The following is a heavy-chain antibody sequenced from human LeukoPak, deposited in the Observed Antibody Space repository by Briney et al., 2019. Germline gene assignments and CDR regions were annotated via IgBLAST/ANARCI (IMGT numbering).Heavy chain of an antibody. CDR1: GGSISSYY. D-gene: IGHD2-15*01. V-gene: IGHV4-59*01. CDR3: ARVIKGYCGGVTCFSDY. J-gene: IGHJ4*02. CDR2: IYYSGST. Sequence: PSETLSLTCTVSGGSISSYYWSWIRQPPGKGLEWIGYIYYSGSTNHNPSLKSRVTMSVDTSKNQFSLKLSSVTAADTAVYYCARVIKGYCGGVTCFSDYWGQGTLVTVSS.